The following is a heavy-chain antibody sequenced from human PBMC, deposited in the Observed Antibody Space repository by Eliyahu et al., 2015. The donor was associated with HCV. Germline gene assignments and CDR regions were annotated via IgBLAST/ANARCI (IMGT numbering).Heavy chain of an antibody. CDR2: IRYDGSNK. V-gene: IGHV3-30*02. J-gene: IGHJ4*02. D-gene: IGHD6-13*01. CDR1: GFTFSSSG. CDR3: AKDASLGSSWHITPDY. Sequence: QVQLVESGGGVVQPGGSLRLSXAASGFTFSSSGMPWVRQAPGKGLGWVAFIRYDGSNKYYAXSVKGRFXISRDNSKNTLYLQMNSLRAEDTAVYYCAKDASLGSSWHITPDYWGQGTLVTVSS.